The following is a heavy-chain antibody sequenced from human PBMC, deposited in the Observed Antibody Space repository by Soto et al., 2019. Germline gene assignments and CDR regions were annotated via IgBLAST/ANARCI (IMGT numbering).Heavy chain of an antibody. CDR1: GFTFSSYG. CDR2: IWYDGSNK. CDR3: ARDLGRRGIAAAGIGKYDY. J-gene: IGHJ4*02. Sequence: HPGGSLRLSCAASGFTFSSYGMHWVRQAPGKGLEWVAVIWYDGSNKYYADSVKGRFTISRDNSKNTLYLQMNSLRAEDTAVYYCARDLGRRGIAAAGIGKYDYWGQGTLVTVSS. D-gene: IGHD6-13*01. V-gene: IGHV3-33*01.